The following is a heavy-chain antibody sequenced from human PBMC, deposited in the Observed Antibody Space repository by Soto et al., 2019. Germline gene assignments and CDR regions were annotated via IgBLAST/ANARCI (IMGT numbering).Heavy chain of an antibody. Sequence: GGSLRLSCAASGFTFSSYGMHWVRQAPGKGLEWVAVISYDGSNKYYADSVKGRFTISRDNSKNTLYLQMNSLRAEDTAVYYCAKGVDTPYYYYGMDVWGQGTTVTVSS. D-gene: IGHD5-18*01. V-gene: IGHV3-30*18. CDR3: AKGVDTPYYYYGMDV. CDR2: ISYDGSNK. J-gene: IGHJ6*02. CDR1: GFTFSSYG.